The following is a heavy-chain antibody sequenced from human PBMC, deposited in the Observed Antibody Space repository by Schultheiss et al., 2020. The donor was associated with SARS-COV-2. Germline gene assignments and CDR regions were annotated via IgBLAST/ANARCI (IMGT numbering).Heavy chain of an antibody. J-gene: IGHJ4*02. CDR3: ARGDLDL. D-gene: IGHD3/OR15-3a*01. CDR1: GFTLSSYW. V-gene: IGHV3-74*01. Sequence: GGSLRLSCAASGFTLSSYWMHWVRQAPGKGLVWVSHINSDGSITDYADSVKGRFTISRDNAKNSLYLQVNSLRDDDTAAYYCARGDLDLGGQGTLVTVSS. CDR2: INSDGSIT.